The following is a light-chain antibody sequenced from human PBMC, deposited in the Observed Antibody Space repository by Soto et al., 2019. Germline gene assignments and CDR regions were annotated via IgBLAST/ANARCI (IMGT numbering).Light chain of an antibody. CDR3: QQYGSSPRT. V-gene: IGKV4-1*01. CDR1: QSGXYSSNNKNY. Sequence: DIVMTQSPDSLAGSLGERATINCKSSQSGXYSSNNKNYLAWYQQKVGQAPRLLSYGASSRATGIPDRFSGSGSGTDFTLTISRLEPEDFAVYYCQQYGSSPRTFGQGTRLEIK. CDR2: GAS. J-gene: IGKJ5*01.